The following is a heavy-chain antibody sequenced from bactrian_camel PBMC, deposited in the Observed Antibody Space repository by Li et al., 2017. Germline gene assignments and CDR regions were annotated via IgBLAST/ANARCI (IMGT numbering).Heavy chain of an antibody. V-gene: IGHV3S55*01. Sequence: HVQLVESGGGSVQAGGSLRLSCAASGYTYSSYCMGWFRQAPGKEREGVAVIDSDGLAKYADSVKGRFTISQDNAKNTLYLQMNSLKPEDTAMYYCAAAGEKRVKEWLGLGCYGQGTQVTVSS. CDR1: GYTYSSYC. D-gene: IGHD5*01. CDR2: IDSDGLA. J-gene: IGHJ4*01.